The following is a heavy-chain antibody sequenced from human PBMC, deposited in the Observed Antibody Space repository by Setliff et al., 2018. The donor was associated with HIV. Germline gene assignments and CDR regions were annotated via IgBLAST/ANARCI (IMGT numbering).Heavy chain of an antibody. V-gene: IGHV3-64*04. CDR3: AKTREINNFWSGIDY. J-gene: IGHJ4*02. CDR2: ISGNGGNT. CDR1: GFSFSNYA. D-gene: IGHD3-3*01. Sequence: PGGSLRLSCSASGFSFSNYAMHWVRQAPGKGLEYVSAISGNGGNTYYTDSVKGRFTVSRDNSKNTLSLQMNSLRAEDTAVYYCAKTREINNFWSGIDYWGQGTLVTVSS.